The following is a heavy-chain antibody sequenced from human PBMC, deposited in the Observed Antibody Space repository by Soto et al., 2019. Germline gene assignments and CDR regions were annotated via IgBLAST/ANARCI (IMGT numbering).Heavy chain of an antibody. V-gene: IGHV2-5*02. CDR2: IYWDDDK. J-gene: IGHJ4*02. Sequence: QITLKESGPTLVKPTQTLTLTCTFSGFSLSTSGVGVGWIRQPPGKALEWLALIYWDDDKRYSPSLKSRVTLPKETSKNQVVLKMTNMDPVDTATYSWALLPYSSGWSYFYYWGQGTLVTVSS. D-gene: IGHD6-19*01. CDR3: ALLPYSSGWSYFYY. CDR1: GFSLSTSGVG.